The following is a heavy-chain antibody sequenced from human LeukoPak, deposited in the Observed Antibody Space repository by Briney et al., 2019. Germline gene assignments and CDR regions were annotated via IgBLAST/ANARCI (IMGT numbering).Heavy chain of an antibody. Sequence: GASVKVSCKASGYTFTSYDINWVRQATGQGLEWMGWMNPNSGNTGYAQKFQGRVTMTRNTSISTAYMELSSLRSEDTAVYYCARVADYSSSWYTSSYYYYYGMDLWGQETTVTVSS. J-gene: IGHJ6*02. CDR3: ARVADYSSSWYTSSYYYYYGMDL. CDR2: MNPNSGNT. D-gene: IGHD6-13*01. CDR1: GYTFTSYD. V-gene: IGHV1-8*01.